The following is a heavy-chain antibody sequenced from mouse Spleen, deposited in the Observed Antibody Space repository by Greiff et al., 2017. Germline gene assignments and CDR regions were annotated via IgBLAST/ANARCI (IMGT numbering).Heavy chain of an antibody. CDR3: ARGAYGNYEAWFAY. CDR1: GYTFTSYW. V-gene: IGHV1-53*01. D-gene: IGHD2-1*01. Sequence: QVQLQQPGTELVKPGASVKLSCKASGYTFTSYWMHWVKQRPGQGLEWIGNINPSNGGTNYNEKFKSKATLTVDKSSSTAYMQLSSLTSEDSAVYYFARGAYGNYEAWFAYWGQGTLVTVSA. J-gene: IGHJ3*01. CDR2: INPSNGGT.